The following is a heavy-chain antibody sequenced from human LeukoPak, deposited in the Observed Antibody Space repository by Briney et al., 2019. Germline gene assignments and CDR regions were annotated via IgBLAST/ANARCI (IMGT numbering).Heavy chain of an antibody. Sequence: SETLSLTCAVYGGSFSGYYWSWIRQPPGKGLEWIGEINHRGSTNYNPSLKSRVTISVDTSKNQFSLKLSSVTAADTAVYYCARKGGYYDSSGYYYYWGQGTLVTVSS. CDR2: INHRGST. CDR1: GGSFSGYY. CDR3: ARKGGYYDSSGYYYY. D-gene: IGHD3-22*01. V-gene: IGHV4-34*01. J-gene: IGHJ4*02.